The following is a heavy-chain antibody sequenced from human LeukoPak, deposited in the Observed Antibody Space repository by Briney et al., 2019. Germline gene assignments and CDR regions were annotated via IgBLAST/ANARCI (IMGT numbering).Heavy chain of an antibody. CDR2: IKQDGSEK. J-gene: IGHJ4*02. CDR3: AREFDY. Sequence: PGGSLRLSCAASGFTFSSYAMSWVRQAPGKGLEWVANIKQDGSEKYHVDSVKGRFTISRDNAKNSLYLQMDSLRADDTAIYYCAREFDYWGQGTLVTVSS. V-gene: IGHV3-7*01. CDR1: GFTFSSYA.